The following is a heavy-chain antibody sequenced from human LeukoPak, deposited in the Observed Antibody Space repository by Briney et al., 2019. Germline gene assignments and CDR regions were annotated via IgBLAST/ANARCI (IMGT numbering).Heavy chain of an antibody. J-gene: IGHJ3*01. D-gene: IGHD3-22*01. V-gene: IGHV5-51*01. CDR3: ARPNITSYYDSRGYDAFDV. CDR2: IYPDDSDS. CDR1: GYSFTNYW. Sequence: GESLKISCKGSGYSFTNYWIGWVRQMPGKGLEWMGIIYPDDSDSRYSPSFQGQVTISADKSVRTAYLQWSSLKATDTAMYYCARPNITSYYDSRGYDAFDVWGQGTMVTVSS.